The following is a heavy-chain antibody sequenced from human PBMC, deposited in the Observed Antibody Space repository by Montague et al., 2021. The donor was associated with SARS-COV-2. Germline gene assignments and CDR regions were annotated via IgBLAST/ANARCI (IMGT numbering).Heavy chain of an antibody. Sequence: TLSLTCTVSGGSINSGGYYWSWIRQHPGKGLEWIGYIYYSGSTXYNPSLKSRVTISVDTSKNQFSLKLSSVTAADTAVYYCARDFSPYSSGWGYYYDMDVWGQGTTVTVSS. D-gene: IGHD6-19*01. CDR3: ARDFSPYSSGWGYYYDMDV. CDR2: IYYSGST. V-gene: IGHV4-31*03. CDR1: GGSINSGGYY. J-gene: IGHJ6*02.